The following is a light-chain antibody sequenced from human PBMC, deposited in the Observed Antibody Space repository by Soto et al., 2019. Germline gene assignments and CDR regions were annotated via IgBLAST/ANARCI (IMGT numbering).Light chain of an antibody. V-gene: IGKV3-20*01. Sequence: EIVLTQSPGTLSLSPGERATLSCTASQSVSSSYLARYQQKPGQAPRLLIYGASSRVTGIPDRFSGSGSGTDFTLSISRLEPEDFGVYYCQQYGSSPWTFGQGTKVEIK. J-gene: IGKJ1*01. CDR1: QSVSSSY. CDR2: GAS. CDR3: QQYGSSPWT.